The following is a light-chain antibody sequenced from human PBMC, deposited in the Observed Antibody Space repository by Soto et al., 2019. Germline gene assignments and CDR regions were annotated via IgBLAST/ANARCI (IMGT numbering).Light chain of an antibody. J-gene: IGLJ2*01. V-gene: IGLV1-40*01. CDR3: QSYDSSLSGSI. Sequence: QSVLTQPPSVFGAPGQRVAISCPGSGSTIGAGYDVHWSQQLPGTAPKLLIYGNTNRPSGVPDRFSGSKSGTSASLAITGLQAEDEADYYCQSYDSSLSGSIFGGGTKLTVL. CDR1: GSTIGAGYD. CDR2: GNT.